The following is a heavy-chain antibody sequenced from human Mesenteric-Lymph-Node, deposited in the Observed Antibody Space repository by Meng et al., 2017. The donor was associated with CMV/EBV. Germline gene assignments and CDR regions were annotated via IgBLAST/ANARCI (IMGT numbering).Heavy chain of an antibody. Sequence: ASVKVSCKASGYTLTSYDIGWVRQATGQGLEWMGWMNPNSGNTGYAQKFQGRVTMTRNTSISTAYMELSSLRSEDTAVYYCAREGYSGSGTYRQLWVYFDSWGQGTLVTVSS. J-gene: IGHJ4*02. CDR1: GYTLTSYD. V-gene: IGHV1-8*01. CDR2: MNPNSGNT. D-gene: IGHD3-10*01. CDR3: AREGYSGSGTYRQLWVYFDS.